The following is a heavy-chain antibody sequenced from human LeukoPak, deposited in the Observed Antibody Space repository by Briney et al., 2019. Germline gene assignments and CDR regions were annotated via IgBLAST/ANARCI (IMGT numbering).Heavy chain of an antibody. V-gene: IGHV3-7*01. Sequence: PGGSLRLSCAASGFTFSSYWMSWVRQAPGKGLEWVANVNQAGNDKYYMDSVNGRFTISRGNAENSLYLQMNSLRAEDTAVYYCARGVFATGWYPDNFDYWGQEILVTVSS. CDR2: VNQAGNDK. CDR3: ARGVFATGWYPDNFDY. D-gene: IGHD6-19*01. CDR1: GFTFSSYW. J-gene: IGHJ4*02.